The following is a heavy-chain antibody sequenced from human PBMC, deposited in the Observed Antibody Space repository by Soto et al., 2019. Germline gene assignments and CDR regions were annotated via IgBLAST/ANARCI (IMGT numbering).Heavy chain of an antibody. J-gene: IGHJ5*02. V-gene: IGHV4-59*11. CDR2: VFYTGST. CDR3: ARSYSGTFYGYDT. Sequence: SETLSLTCTVSGGSISSRHWSWIRQSPGKGLEWIGYVFYTGSTKYNPALKRRVTISVDTSKNQFSLKLSSVSAADTGLYYCARSYSGTFYGYDTWGQGILVTVSS. D-gene: IGHD1-26*01. CDR1: GGSISSRH.